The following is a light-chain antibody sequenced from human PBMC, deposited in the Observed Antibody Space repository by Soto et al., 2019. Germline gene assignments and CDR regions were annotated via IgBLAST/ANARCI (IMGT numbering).Light chain of an antibody. V-gene: IGLV2-14*01. CDR3: SSYTSSSTIVV. CDR1: SSDVGGYNY. J-gene: IGLJ2*01. CDR2: DVS. Sequence: QSALTQPASVSGSPGQSITISCTGTSSDVGGYNYVSWYQQHPGKAPKLMIYDVSNRPSGVSNRFSGSKSGNTDSLTISGLQAEDEADYYCSSYTSSSTIVVFGGGTKLTGL.